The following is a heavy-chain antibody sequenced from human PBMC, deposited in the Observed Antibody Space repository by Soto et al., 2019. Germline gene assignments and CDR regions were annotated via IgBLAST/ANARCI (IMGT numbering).Heavy chain of an antibody. Sequence: XETLSLPCTVAGGSMTDYSWGWIRQPAGKGLEWIGRIFSSGSTNYNPSLKGRITMSLDTSKNQFSLKLNSATATDTAVYFCARDQGVVVTADNWFDHWGQGILVTVSS. CDR2: IFSSGST. J-gene: IGHJ5*02. V-gene: IGHV4-4*07. D-gene: IGHD2-21*02. CDR1: GGSMTDYS. CDR3: ARDQGVVVTADNWFDH.